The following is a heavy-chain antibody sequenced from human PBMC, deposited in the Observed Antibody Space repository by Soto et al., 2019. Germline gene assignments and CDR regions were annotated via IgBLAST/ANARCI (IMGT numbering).Heavy chain of an antibody. V-gene: IGHV3-33*01. J-gene: IGHJ6*02. CDR2: IWYDGSNK. D-gene: IGHD3-9*01. CDR3: ARDSHILTGYPYGMDV. Sequence: QVQLVESGGGVVQPGRSLRLSCAASGFTFSSYGMHWVRQAPGKGLEWVAVIWYDGSNKYYADSVKGRFTISRDNSKNXLYLQMNGLRAEDTAVYYCARDSHILTGYPYGMDVWGQGTTVTVSS. CDR1: GFTFSSYG.